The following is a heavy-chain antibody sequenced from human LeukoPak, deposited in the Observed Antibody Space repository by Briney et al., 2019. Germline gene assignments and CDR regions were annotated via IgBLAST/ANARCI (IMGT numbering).Heavy chain of an antibody. CDR3: AKGIIAAAALDV. CDR2: ISGSGDGT. J-gene: IGHJ6*04. Sequence: PGGSLRLSCAASGFSFSSYGMSWVRQAPGKGLEWVAAISGSGDGTYFADSVKGRFTISRDNSKSTLYLQMNSLIAEDTAVYYCAKGIIAAAALDVWGKGTTVTISS. V-gene: IGHV3-23*01. D-gene: IGHD6-25*01. CDR1: GFSFSSYG.